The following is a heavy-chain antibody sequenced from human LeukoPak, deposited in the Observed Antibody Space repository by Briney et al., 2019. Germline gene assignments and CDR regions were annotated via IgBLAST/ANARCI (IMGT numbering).Heavy chain of an antibody. D-gene: IGHD6-13*01. Sequence: GGSLRLSCAASGFTFSRYWMVWARQAPGKGLEWVANIKQDGSEKYYVDSVKGRFTISRDNAKNSLYLQMNSLRAEDTAVYYCARDGQQLGFWGQGTLVTVSS. CDR2: IKQDGSEK. CDR1: GFTFSRYW. J-gene: IGHJ4*02. V-gene: IGHV3-7*04. CDR3: ARDGQQLGF.